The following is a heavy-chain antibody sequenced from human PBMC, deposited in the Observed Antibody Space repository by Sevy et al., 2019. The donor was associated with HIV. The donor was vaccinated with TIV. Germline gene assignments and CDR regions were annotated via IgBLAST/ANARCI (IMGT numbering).Heavy chain of an antibody. J-gene: IGHJ3*02. CDR1: GGTFSSYA. CDR3: AAEVFARVRGVMMGDAFDI. Sequence: ASVKVSCKASGGTFSSYAISWVRQAPGQGLEWMGGIIPIFGTANYAQKFQGRVTITADESTSTAYMELSSLRSEDTAVYYCAAEVFARVRGVMMGDAFDIWGQGTMVTVSS. V-gene: IGHV1-69*13. CDR2: IIPIFGTA. D-gene: IGHD3-10*01.